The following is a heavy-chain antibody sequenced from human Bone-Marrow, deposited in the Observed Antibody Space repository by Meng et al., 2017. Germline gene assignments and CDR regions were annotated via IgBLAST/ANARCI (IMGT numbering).Heavy chain of an antibody. CDR1: GFTFNDYF. CDR3: ARDIQRGMFDY. CDR2: ISSSSSYI. Sequence: GESLKISCTASGFTFNDYFMTWLRQAPGKGLEWVSSISSSSSYIYYADSVKGRFTISRDNAKNSLYLQMNSLRAEDTAVYYCARDIQRGMFDYWGQGTLVTVSS. J-gene: IGHJ4*02. D-gene: IGHD5-18*01. V-gene: IGHV3-21*01.